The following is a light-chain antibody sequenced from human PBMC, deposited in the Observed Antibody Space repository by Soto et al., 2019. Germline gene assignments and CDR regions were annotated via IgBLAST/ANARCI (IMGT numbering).Light chain of an antibody. CDR3: QQRYTTPRT. CDR1: QSISSY. Sequence: DIQMTQSPSSLSASVGDRVTISCRASQSISSYLNWYQQNPGKAPNLLIYAASTLQSGVPSRFSGSGSGTDFTLTISSLQPEEFATYYCQQRYTTPRTFGQGTNVDIK. V-gene: IGKV1-39*01. CDR2: AAS. J-gene: IGKJ1*01.